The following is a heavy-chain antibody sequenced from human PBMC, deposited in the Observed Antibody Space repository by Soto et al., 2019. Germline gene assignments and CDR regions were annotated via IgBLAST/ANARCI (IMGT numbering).Heavy chain of an antibody. CDR3: VNSLSCNWIDP. Sequence: PSETLSLTCVVSGGSISSSNWWSWVRQTPGKGLEWIGEIYHTGSTNYNPSLKSRVTIAIDRSKKQFSLNLTSVTAADTAVYYCVNSLSCNWIDPWGQGTLVTVSS. J-gene: IGHJ5*02. V-gene: IGHV4-4*02. CDR2: IYHTGST. CDR1: GGSISSSNW. D-gene: IGHD2-2*01.